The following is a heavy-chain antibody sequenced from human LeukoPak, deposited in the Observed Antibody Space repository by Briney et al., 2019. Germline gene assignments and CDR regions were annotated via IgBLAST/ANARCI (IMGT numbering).Heavy chain of an antibody. J-gene: IGHJ5*02. CDR2: IYGDGTS. Sequence: SETLSLTCTVSGGSIINYYWSWIRQPAGEGLEWIGRIYGDGTSKYNPSLESRVTMSVDTSKNQFSLKLSSVTAADTAFYYCAKDPVEYSSSNWFDPWGQGTLVTVSS. V-gene: IGHV4-4*07. CDR3: AKDPVEYSSSNWFDP. D-gene: IGHD6-6*01. CDR1: GGSIINYY.